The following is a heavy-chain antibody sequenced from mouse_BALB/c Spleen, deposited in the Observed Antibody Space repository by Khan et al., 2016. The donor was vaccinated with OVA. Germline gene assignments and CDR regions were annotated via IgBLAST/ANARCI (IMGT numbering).Heavy chain of an antibody. Sequence: QVQLQQSEPELVKPGASVKMSCKASGYTFTDYVMNWVKQRTGQGLEWIGQIYPGSDGTYYNEKFKGKATLTADRSSSTAYMQLSSLTSEDSAVYFCARAGWDVFAYWGQGTLVTVSA. D-gene: IGHD4-1*01. J-gene: IGHJ3*01. CDR1: GYTFTDYV. V-gene: IGHV1-77*01. CDR3: ARAGWDVFAY. CDR2: IYPGSDGT.